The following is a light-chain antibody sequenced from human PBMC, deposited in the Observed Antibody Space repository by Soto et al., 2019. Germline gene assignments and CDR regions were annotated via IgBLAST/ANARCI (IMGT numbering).Light chain of an antibody. CDR2: DVF. CDR3: QQYNNWAT. CDR1: QTVSRN. V-gene: IGKV3-15*01. Sequence: EVVMTQSPATLSVSPGERATLSCRASQTVSRNLAWYQQRPGQAPRLLIYDVFTRAAGIPARFSGSGSETEFTLTIRSLQSEDFAVYYCQQYNNWATFGQGTKVDIK. J-gene: IGKJ1*01.